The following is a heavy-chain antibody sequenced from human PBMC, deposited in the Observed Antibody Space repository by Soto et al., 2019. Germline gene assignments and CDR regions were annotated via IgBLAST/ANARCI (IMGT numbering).Heavy chain of an antibody. Sequence: QVQLQQWGAGLLKPSETLSLTCAVNGGSLTGYYWSWIRQPPGKGLEWIGEIKDGGVTNYSPSLKSRVTMSADTSKNQFCLNLNSVTAADTAVYYCARGQEGIVATHWDQGTLVTVSS. CDR3: ARGQEGIVATH. CDR2: IKDGGVT. V-gene: IGHV4-34*01. CDR1: GGSLTGYY. J-gene: IGHJ4*02. D-gene: IGHD5-12*01.